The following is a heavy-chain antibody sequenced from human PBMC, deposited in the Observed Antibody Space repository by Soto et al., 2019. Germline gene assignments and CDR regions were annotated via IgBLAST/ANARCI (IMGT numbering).Heavy chain of an antibody. Sequence: QVQLVESGGGLVKPGGSLRLSCAASKFIFSEYYMSWIRQAPGKGLEWVSYISSGSSYTNYADSVKGRFTSSRDNAKNSLYLQMNSVRAEDTAVYFCARQGACSSTSGPAYYYYYAMDVWGQGTTVTVSS. CDR1: KFIFSEYY. CDR2: ISSGSSYT. D-gene: IGHD2-2*01. V-gene: IGHV3-11*06. CDR3: ARQGACSSTSGPAYYYYYAMDV. J-gene: IGHJ6*02.